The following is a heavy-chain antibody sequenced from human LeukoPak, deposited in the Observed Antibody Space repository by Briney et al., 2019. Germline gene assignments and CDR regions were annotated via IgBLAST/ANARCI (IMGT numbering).Heavy chain of an antibody. Sequence: GGSLRLSCAASGFTFSSYEMNWVRQAPGKGLEWVSYISSSGSTIYYADSVKGRFTISRDNSKNTLYLQMNSLRAEDTAVYYCARDGGWWELDYWGQGTLVTVSS. CDR1: GFTFSSYE. CDR2: ISSSGSTI. D-gene: IGHD1-26*01. J-gene: IGHJ4*02. CDR3: ARDGGWWELDY. V-gene: IGHV3-48*03.